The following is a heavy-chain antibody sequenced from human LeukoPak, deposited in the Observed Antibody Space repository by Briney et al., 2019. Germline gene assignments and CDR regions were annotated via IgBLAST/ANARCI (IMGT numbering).Heavy chain of an antibody. V-gene: IGHV1-8*01. CDR2: MNPNSGNT. J-gene: IGHJ4*02. CDR1: GYTFTSYD. CDR3: VRDLGDDYRIFFDY. D-gene: IGHD2-21*02. Sequence: ASVKVSCKASGYTFTSYDINWVRQATGQGLEWMGWMNPNSGNTGYAQKFQGRVTMTRNTSISTAYMELRSLRSDDTAWYYCVRDLGDDYRIFFDYWGQGTLVTVSS.